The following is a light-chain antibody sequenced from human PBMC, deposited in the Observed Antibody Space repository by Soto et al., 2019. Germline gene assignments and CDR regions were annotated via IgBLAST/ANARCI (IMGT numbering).Light chain of an antibody. CDR1: QSVSSN. Sequence: EIVMTQSPATLSVSPGERATLSCRSSQSVSSNLAWYQQKPGQAPRLLIYDASTRATGVPARSSGSGSGTDFTLTISRLEPEDFAVYYGQQYGSSPTVTFGQGTRLEIK. V-gene: IGKV3-15*01. J-gene: IGKJ5*01. CDR3: QQYGSSPTVT. CDR2: DAS.